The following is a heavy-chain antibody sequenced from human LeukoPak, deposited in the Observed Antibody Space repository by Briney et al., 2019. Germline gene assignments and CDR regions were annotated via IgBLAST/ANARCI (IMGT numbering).Heavy chain of an antibody. Sequence: SETLSLTCTVSGGSISSYYWNWIRQPAGKGLEWIGRIQASGSTNYNPSLKSRITVSVDTSKNQFSLKLTSVTAADTAVYYCARDGGSGWYNYWGQGTQVTVSS. V-gene: IGHV4-4*07. CDR2: IQASGST. J-gene: IGHJ4*02. D-gene: IGHD6-19*01. CDR1: GGSISSYY. CDR3: ARDGGSGWYNY.